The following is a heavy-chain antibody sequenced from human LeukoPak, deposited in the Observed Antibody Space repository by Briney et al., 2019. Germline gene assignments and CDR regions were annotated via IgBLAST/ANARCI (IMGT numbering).Heavy chain of an antibody. J-gene: IGHJ5*02. Sequence: GGSLRLSCAASGFTFSSYSMNWVRQAPGKGLEWVSSISSSSSYIYYADSVKGRFTISRDNAKNSLYLQMNSLRAEDTAVYYCARDPVLMTTRNTNWFDPWGQGTLVTVSS. CDR3: ARDPVLMTTRNTNWFDP. V-gene: IGHV3-21*04. CDR2: ISSSSSYI. D-gene: IGHD4-17*01. CDR1: GFTFSSYS.